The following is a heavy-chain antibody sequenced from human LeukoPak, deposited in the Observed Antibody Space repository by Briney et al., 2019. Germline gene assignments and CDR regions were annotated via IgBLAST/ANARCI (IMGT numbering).Heavy chain of an antibody. CDR3: AKSANGYSSS. V-gene: IGHV4-59*08. CDR1: GVSIKNNY. D-gene: IGHD5-18*01. J-gene: IGHJ5*02. CDR2: IYYSGST. Sequence: SETLSLTCIVSGVSIKNNYWSWMRQPPGKGLEWVGYIYYSGSTNYNPSLKSRVTMSVDTSKNQFSLKLSSVTAADTAVYYCAKSANGYSSSWGQGTLVTVSS.